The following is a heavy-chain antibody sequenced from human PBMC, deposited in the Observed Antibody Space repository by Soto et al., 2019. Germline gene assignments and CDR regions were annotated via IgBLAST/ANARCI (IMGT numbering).Heavy chain of an antibody. CDR1: GGSISSGAHY. J-gene: IGHJ5*01. Sequence: KPSETLSLTCTVSGGSISSGAHYWSWIRQHPGKGLEWIGYIYYSGSTYYNPSLKSRLSISVDTSKNQFSLKLSSVTAADTAVYYCARGRSGLNWFDSWGQGALVTVSS. D-gene: IGHD1-26*01. CDR2: IYYSGST. V-gene: IGHV4-31*03. CDR3: ARGRSGLNWFDS.